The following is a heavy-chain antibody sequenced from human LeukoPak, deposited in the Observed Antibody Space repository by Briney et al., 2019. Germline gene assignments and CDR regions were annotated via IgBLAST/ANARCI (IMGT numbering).Heavy chain of an antibody. D-gene: IGHD6-13*01. CDR2: ISGSGGST. J-gene: IGHJ6*02. V-gene: IGHV3-23*01. CDR1: GFTFRSYA. CDR3: AKDRGSSWPHYYYYYGMDV. Sequence: PGGSLRLSCAASGFTFRSYAMSWVRQAPGKGLEWVSAISGSGGSTYYADSVKGRFTISRDNSKNTLYLQMNSLRAEDTAVYYCAKDRGSSWPHYYYYYGMDVWGQGTTVTVSS.